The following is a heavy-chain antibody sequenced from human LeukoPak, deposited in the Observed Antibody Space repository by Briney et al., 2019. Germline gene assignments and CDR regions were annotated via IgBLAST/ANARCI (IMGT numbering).Heavy chain of an antibody. CDR3: ARKRGLAAAGMYYYYGMDV. Sequence: SETLSLTCTVSGGSISSSGYYWSWIRQPPGKGLEWIGEINHSGSTNYNPSLKSRVTISVDTSKNQFSLKLSSVTAADTAVYYCARKRGLAAAGMYYYYGMDVWGQGTTVTVSS. V-gene: IGHV4-39*07. CDR1: GGSISSSGYY. J-gene: IGHJ6*02. D-gene: IGHD6-13*01. CDR2: INHSGST.